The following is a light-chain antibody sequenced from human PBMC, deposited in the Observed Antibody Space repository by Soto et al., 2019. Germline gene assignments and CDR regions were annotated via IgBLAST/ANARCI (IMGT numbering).Light chain of an antibody. Sequence: DIQLTQSPSFLSASVGDRVTITCRARQSISSYLAWYQQKPGKAPKLLIYAASTLQSGVPSRFSGSGSGAEFTLTISSLQPEDYATYHCQQLDSYPRTFGQGTKVEIK. CDR2: AAS. J-gene: IGKJ1*01. CDR1: QSISSY. CDR3: QQLDSYPRT. V-gene: IGKV1-9*01.